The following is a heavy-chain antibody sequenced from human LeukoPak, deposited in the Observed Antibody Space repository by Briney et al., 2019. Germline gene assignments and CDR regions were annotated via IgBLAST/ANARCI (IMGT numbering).Heavy chain of an antibody. CDR2: ISSSSSYI. D-gene: IGHD4-17*01. CDR3: ARGSRDGNYVRYFQH. V-gene: IGHV3-21*01. J-gene: IGHJ1*01. CDR1: GFTFSSYS. Sequence: GGSLRLSCAASGFTFSSYSMNWVRQAPGKGLEWVSSISSSSSYIYYADSVKGRFTISRDNAKNSLYLQVNSLRAEDTAVYYCARGSRDGNYVRYFQHWGQGTLVTVSS.